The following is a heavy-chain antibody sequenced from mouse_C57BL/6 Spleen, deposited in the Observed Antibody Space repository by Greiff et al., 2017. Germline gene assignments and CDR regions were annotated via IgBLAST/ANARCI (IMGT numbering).Heavy chain of an antibody. V-gene: IGHV2-9-1*01. CDR1: GFSLTSYA. CDR3: ARTFYDYGYYFDY. CDR2: IWTGGGT. J-gene: IGHJ2*01. D-gene: IGHD2-4*01. Sequence: QVQLKESGPGLVAPSQRLSITCTVSGFSLTSYAISWVRQPPGKGLEWLGVIWTGGGTNYNSALKSRLSISKDNSKSQVFLKMNSLQTDDTTRYYCARTFYDYGYYFDYWGQGPTLTVSS.